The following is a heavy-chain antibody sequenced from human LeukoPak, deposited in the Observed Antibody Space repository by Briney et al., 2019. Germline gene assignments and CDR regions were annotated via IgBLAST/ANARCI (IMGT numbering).Heavy chain of an antibody. Sequence: GGSLRLSCAASGFTFNSYSMNWVRQAPGKGLERVSSISGSNSYIYYADSMKGRFTISRDNSKNTLYLQMNSLRAEDTAVYYCARDDYYDSSGYYYSFDYWGQGTLVTVSS. D-gene: IGHD3-22*01. V-gene: IGHV3-21*01. J-gene: IGHJ4*02. CDR2: ISGSNSYI. CDR3: ARDDYYDSSGYYYSFDY. CDR1: GFTFNSYS.